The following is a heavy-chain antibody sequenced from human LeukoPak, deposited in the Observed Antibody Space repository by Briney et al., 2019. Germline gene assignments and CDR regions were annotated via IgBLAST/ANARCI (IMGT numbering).Heavy chain of an antibody. D-gene: IGHD3-3*01. Sequence: PSETLSLTCTVSGGSISSGGYYWSWIRQPPGKGLEWIGYIYHSGSTYYNPSLKSRVTISVDRSKNQFSLKLSSVTAADTAVYYCARAEIGDFWSGSSTNFDYWGQGTLVTVSS. V-gene: IGHV4-30-2*01. CDR3: ARAEIGDFWSGSSTNFDY. CDR1: GGSISSGGYY. CDR2: IYHSGST. J-gene: IGHJ4*02.